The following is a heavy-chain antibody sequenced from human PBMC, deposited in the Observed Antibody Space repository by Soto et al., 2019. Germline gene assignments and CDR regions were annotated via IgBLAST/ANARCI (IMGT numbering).Heavy chain of an antibody. D-gene: IGHD2-15*01. CDR1: GFTFSSYA. V-gene: IGHV3-23*01. CDR2: ISGSGGST. J-gene: IGHJ4*02. Sequence: GGSLRLSCAASGFTFSSYAMSWVRQAPGKGLEWVSAISGSGGSTYYADSVKGRFTISRDNSKNTLYLQMNSLRAEDTAVYYCAKDTGTYCSGGSCYQENYFDYWGQGTLVTVSS. CDR3: AKDTGTYCSGGSCYQENYFDY.